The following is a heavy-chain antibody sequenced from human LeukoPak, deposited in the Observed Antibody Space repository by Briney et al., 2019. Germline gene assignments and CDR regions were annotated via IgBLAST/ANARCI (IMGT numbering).Heavy chain of an antibody. J-gene: IGHJ3*02. CDR2: IWYDGSNE. V-gene: IGHV3-33*06. CDR1: GYTFTGYY. CDR3: AKESEAFDI. Sequence: SCKASGYTFTGYYMHWVRQAPGKGLEWVAVIWYDGSNEYYADSVKGRFTISRDNSKNTLYLQMNSVRAEDTAVYYCAKESEAFDIWGQGTMVTVSS.